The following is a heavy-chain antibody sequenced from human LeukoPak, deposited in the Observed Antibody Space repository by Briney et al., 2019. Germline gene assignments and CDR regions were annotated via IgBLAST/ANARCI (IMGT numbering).Heavy chain of an antibody. D-gene: IGHD6-19*01. Sequence: PGGSLRLSCITSGFTFSNYWMHWVRQAPGKGLVWVSRMNSDGSSTSYADSVKGRFTISRDNAKNTLYLQMNSLRAEDTAVYYCARALAVAGTGGFDPWGQGTLVTVSS. CDR2: MNSDGSST. J-gene: IGHJ5*02. CDR1: GFTFSNYW. V-gene: IGHV3-74*01. CDR3: ARALAVAGTGGFDP.